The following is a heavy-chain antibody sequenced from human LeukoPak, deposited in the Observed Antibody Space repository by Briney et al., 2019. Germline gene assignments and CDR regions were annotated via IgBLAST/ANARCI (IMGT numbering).Heavy chain of an antibody. CDR2: ISSSSSYR. CDR3: ASGITMVRGPTHFDY. V-gene: IGHV3-21*01. J-gene: IGHJ4*02. Sequence: GGSLRLSCAASGFTFSSYSMNWVRQAPGKGLEWVSSISSSSSYRYYADSVKGRFTISRDNAKNSLYLQMNSLRAEDTAVYYCASGITMVRGPTHFDYWGQGTLVTVSS. CDR1: GFTFSSYS. D-gene: IGHD3-10*01.